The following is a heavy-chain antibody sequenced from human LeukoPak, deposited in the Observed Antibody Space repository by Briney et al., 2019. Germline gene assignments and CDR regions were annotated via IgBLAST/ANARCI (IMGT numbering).Heavy chain of an antibody. Sequence: GGSLRLSCAASGFTFDSYSMHWVRQAPGKGLEWVSVIIHDGTNAHYADSVKGRFTVSRDNSRNTLFLQMNSLRPDDTAVYYCARDPGTRYSVKVGYYFDYWGQGTLVTVSS. V-gene: IGHV3-30-3*01. J-gene: IGHJ4*02. CDR3: ARDPGTRYSVKVGYYFDY. D-gene: IGHD1-26*01. CDR1: GFTFDSYS. CDR2: IIHDGTNA.